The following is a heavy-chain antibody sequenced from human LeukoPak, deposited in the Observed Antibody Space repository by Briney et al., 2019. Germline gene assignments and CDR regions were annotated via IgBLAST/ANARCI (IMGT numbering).Heavy chain of an antibody. Sequence: GGSLRLSCAASGFTFSNYAMNWVRQAPAKGLEWVSAISSSGTTIYYADSVKGRFTISRDNSKNTLYLQMNSLRAEDTAVYYCARDNYWGQGTLVTVSS. CDR2: ISSSGTTI. J-gene: IGHJ4*02. V-gene: IGHV3-23*01. CDR1: GFTFSNYA. CDR3: ARDNY.